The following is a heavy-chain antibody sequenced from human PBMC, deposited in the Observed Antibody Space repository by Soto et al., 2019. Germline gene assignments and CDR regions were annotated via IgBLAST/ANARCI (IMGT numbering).Heavy chain of an antibody. Sequence: PSETLSLTCSVSGYSVSSSDYYWAWIRQPPGKGLEWIGSIYHSGDTYYNPSLKSRVTISVDTSKNHFSLKLTSVTAADTAVYYCARARIVVAGTIVDYWGQGTLVTVSS. J-gene: IGHJ4*02. CDR3: ARARIVVAGTIVDY. V-gene: IGHV4-39*02. CDR2: IYHSGDT. CDR1: GYSVSSSDYY. D-gene: IGHD6-19*01.